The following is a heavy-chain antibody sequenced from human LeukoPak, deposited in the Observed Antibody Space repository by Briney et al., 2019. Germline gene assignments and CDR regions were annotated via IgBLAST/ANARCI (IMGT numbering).Heavy chain of an antibody. CDR2: IIPIFGTA. Sequence: SVKVSCKASGGTFSSYAISWVRQAPGQGLEWTGGIIPIFGTANYAQKFQGRVTITTDESTSTAYMELSSLRSEDTAVYYCARGGLRGGDRLPFDYWGQGTLVTVSS. V-gene: IGHV1-69*05. D-gene: IGHD2-21*02. J-gene: IGHJ4*02. CDR1: GGTFSSYA. CDR3: ARGGLRGGDRLPFDY.